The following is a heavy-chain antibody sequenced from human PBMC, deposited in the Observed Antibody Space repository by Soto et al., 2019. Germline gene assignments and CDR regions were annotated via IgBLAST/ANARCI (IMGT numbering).Heavy chain of an antibody. J-gene: IGHJ5*02. CDR3: AREMIIGFDL. V-gene: IGHV6-1*01. CDR2: TYYRSNWYN. Sequence: KQSPSRGLEWLGRTYYRSNWYNDYAVSVKSRITINPDTSKNQFSLHLNSVTPEDTAVYNCAREMIIGFDLWAQGTLVSVYS. D-gene: IGHD3-16*01.